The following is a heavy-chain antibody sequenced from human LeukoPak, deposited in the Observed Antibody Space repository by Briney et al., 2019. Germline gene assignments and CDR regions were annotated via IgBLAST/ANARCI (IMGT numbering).Heavy chain of an antibody. J-gene: IGHJ4*02. Sequence: LETLSLTCAVSGGSFSGYYWSWIRQPPGKGLEWIGEINHRGSTNYNPSLKSRVTISVDTSKNQFSLKLSSVTAADTAVYYCARGSLLRYFDWLLSYYFDYWGQGTLVTVSS. D-gene: IGHD3-9*01. CDR1: GGSFSGYY. CDR2: INHRGST. CDR3: ARGSLLRYFDWLLSYYFDY. V-gene: IGHV4-34*01.